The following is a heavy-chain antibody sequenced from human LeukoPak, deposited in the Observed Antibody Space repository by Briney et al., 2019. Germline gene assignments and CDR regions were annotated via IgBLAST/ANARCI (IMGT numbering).Heavy chain of an antibody. CDR3: ARYDFWSGYSGLYGMDV. Sequence: PGRSLRLSCAASGFTFSSYGMHWVRQAPGKGLEWVAVIWYDGSNKYYADSVKGRFTISRDNSKNTLYLQMNSLRAEDTAVYYCARYDFWSGYSGLYGMDVWGQGTTVTVSS. D-gene: IGHD3-3*01. CDR2: IWYDGSNK. V-gene: IGHV3-33*01. CDR1: GFTFSSYG. J-gene: IGHJ6*02.